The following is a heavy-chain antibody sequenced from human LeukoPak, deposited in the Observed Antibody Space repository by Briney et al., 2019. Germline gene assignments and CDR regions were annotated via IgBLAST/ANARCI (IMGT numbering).Heavy chain of an antibody. Sequence: GGSLRPSCAASGFNVSSYDMTWVRQAPGKGLEWVSSIGDGGGSTYADSVKGRFTISRDSSKNTLYLQMNSLRAEDTAIYYCAKAIPYWYFDLWGRGTLVTVSS. CDR1: GFNVSSYD. V-gene: IGHV3-23*01. J-gene: IGHJ2*01. D-gene: IGHD2-21*01. CDR2: IGDGGGST. CDR3: AKAIPYWYFDL.